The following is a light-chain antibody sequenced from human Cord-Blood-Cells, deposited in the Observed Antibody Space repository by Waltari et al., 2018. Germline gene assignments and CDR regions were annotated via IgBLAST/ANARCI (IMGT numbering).Light chain of an antibody. CDR1: SSDVGSYNR. CDR3: SSYTNSSTYV. J-gene: IGLJ2*01. Sequence: QSALTQPPSVSGSPGQSVTISCTGTSSDVGSYNRVSWYQQPPGTAPRHMIYEVSNRPSGVPDRFSVSKSGNTASLTISGLNAEDEADYYGSSYTNSSTYVFGGGTKRTVL. V-gene: IGLV2-18*02. CDR2: EVS.